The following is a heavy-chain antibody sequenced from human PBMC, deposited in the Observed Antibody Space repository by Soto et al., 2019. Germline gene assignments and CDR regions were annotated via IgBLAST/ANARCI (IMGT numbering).Heavy chain of an antibody. CDR1: GFTFSSYA. CDR2: ISDGGSST. V-gene: IGHV3-23*01. CDR3: ARDFSNEDLRYPTYYYYGMDV. D-gene: IGHD4-4*01. Sequence: PGGSLRLSCAASGFTFSSYAMSWVRQAPGKGLEWVSGISDGGSSTDYADSVKGRFTISRDNSKNTLYLQMNSLRAEDTAVYYCARDFSNEDLRYPTYYYYGMDVWGQGTTVTVSS. J-gene: IGHJ6*02.